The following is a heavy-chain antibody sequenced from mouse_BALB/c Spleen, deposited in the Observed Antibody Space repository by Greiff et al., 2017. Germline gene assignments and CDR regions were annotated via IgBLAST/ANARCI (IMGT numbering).Heavy chain of an antibody. V-gene: IGHV14-3*02. Sequence: VQLKQSGAELVKPGASVKLSCTASGFNIKDTYMHWVKQRPEQGLEWIGRIDPANGNTKYDPKFQGKATITADTSSNTAYLQLSSLTSEDTAVYYCARWWEDYAMDYWGQGTSVTVSS. D-gene: IGHD1-1*02. CDR3: ARWWEDYAMDY. CDR1: GFNIKDTY. J-gene: IGHJ4*01. CDR2: IDPANGNT.